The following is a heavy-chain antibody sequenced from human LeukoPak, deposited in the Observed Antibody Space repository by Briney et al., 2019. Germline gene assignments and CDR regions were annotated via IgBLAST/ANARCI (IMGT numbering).Heavy chain of an antibody. V-gene: IGHV3-74*01. D-gene: IGHD6-25*01. J-gene: IGHJ4*02. CDR3: ARDRRLSYFDY. Sequence: PGGSLRLSCAASGFTFSSYWMHWVRQAPGKGLVWVSLINGDGSSISYADSVKGRFTISRDNSKNTLYLQMNSLRDEDTAVYYCARDRRLSYFDYWGQGTLVTVSS. CDR2: INGDGSSI. CDR1: GFTFSSYW.